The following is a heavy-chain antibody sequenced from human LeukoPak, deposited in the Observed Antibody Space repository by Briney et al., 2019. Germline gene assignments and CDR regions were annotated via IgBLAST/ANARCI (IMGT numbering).Heavy chain of an antibody. D-gene: IGHD3-9*01. CDR1: GGSMSSYY. J-gene: IGHJ2*01. V-gene: IGHV4-59*01. CDR2: IYYSGST. CDR3: VRFLTGSYWSFDL. Sequence: SETLSLTCTVPGGSMSSYYWSWIRQPPGKGLEWIGYIYYSGSTNYNPSLKSRVTILVDTSKNQFSLKLSAVTAADTAVYYCVRFLTGSYWSFDLWGRGTLVTVSS.